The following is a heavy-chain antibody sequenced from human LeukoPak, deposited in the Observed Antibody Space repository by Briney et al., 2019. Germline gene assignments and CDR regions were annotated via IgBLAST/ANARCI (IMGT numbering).Heavy chain of an antibody. J-gene: IGHJ5*02. Sequence: GSSVKVSCKASGGTFSSYAISWVRQAPGQGLEWMGGIIPIFGTANYAQKFQGRVTITTDESTSTAYMELSSLRSEDTAVYYCARGYGSVSDHEGNWFDLWGQGTLVTVSS. CDR2: IIPIFGTA. CDR3: ARGYGSVSDHEGNWFDL. CDR1: GGTFSSYA. V-gene: IGHV1-69*05. D-gene: IGHD3-10*01.